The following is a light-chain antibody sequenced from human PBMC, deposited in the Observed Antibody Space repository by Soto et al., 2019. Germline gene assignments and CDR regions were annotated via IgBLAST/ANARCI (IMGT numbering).Light chain of an antibody. CDR1: QSVSSN. Sequence: ETVMTQSPATLSVSPGERATLSCRASQSVSSNLAWYQQKPGQPPRLLIYDISTRATGIPTRFSGSGSGTEFTLTISSLQSEDFAVYYCQQYISWPLTFGGGTKVEIK. J-gene: IGKJ4*01. CDR2: DIS. V-gene: IGKV3D-15*01. CDR3: QQYISWPLT.